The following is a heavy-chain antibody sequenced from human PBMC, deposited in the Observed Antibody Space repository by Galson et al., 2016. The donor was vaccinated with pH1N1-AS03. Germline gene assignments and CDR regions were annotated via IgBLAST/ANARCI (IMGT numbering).Heavy chain of an antibody. CDR1: GFSFSGYS. V-gene: IGHV3-30-3*01. D-gene: IGHD3-10*02. Sequence: SLRLSCAASGFSFSGYSMHWVRQAPGKGLEWVAVISFDGATKDYADSVKGRFTISRDNSKTTLYLQMNSLRPNDTSVYYCAREATTMIGGWVDPWGQGTLVTVSS. J-gene: IGHJ5*02. CDR3: AREATTMIGGWVDP. CDR2: ISFDGATK.